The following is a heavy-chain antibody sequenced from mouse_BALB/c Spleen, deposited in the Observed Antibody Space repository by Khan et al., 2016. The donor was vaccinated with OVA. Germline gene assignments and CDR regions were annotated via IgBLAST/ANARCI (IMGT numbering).Heavy chain of an antibody. J-gene: IGHJ3*01. CDR2: ISSGGHYT. CDR1: GFTFSTYG. V-gene: IGHV5-6*01. D-gene: IGHD1-1*01. Sequence: IQLVQSGGDLVKPGGSLKLSCAASGFTFSTYGMSWVRQTPDTRLEWVATISSGGHYTYYPDSVKGRFTISRDNAKNTLYLQMSSLKSEDTAIYYCARLAYYYNSEGFAYWGQGTLVTVSA. CDR3: ARLAYYYNSEGFAY.